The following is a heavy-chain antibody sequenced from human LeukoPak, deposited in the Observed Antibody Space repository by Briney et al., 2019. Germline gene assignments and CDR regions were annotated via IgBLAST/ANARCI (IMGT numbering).Heavy chain of an antibody. CDR3: GRGGEFLHFDH. D-gene: IGHD2-21*01. CDR2: INPNSGAT. CDR1: GYIFTAYY. V-gene: IGHV1-2*02. J-gene: IGHJ4*02. Sequence: ASVKVSCKASGYIFTAYYIHWVRQAPGQGLEWMGWINPNSGATNYAQKFQGRVTMTRVTSINTAFMELSSLISDDTALYYCGRGGEFLHFDHWGQGTLVTVSS.